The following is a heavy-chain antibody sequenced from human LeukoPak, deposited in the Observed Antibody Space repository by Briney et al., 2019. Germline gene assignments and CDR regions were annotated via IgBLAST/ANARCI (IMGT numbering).Heavy chain of an antibody. D-gene: IGHD5-24*01. V-gene: IGHV1-69*05. CDR2: IIPIFGTA. J-gene: IGHJ5*02. CDR3: ARDKEREAFDP. Sequence: SVKVSCKASGCTFSSYAISWVRQDPGQGLEWMGGIIPIFGTANYAQKFQGRVTITTDESTSTAFMELSSLRSEDTAVYYCARDKEREAFDPWGQGTLVTVSS. CDR1: GCTFSSYA.